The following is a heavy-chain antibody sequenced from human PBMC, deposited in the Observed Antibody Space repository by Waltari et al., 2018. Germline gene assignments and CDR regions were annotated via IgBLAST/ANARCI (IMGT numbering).Heavy chain of an antibody. Sequence: EVQMLESGGGLVEPGGSLRLSCTTSGFTFTQYTMSWVRQTPTRGLEWVSYISIRGRATHYADSVRGRFTISRDSAKGSVYLQMNNLRADDAAMYYCARGRYGAGSYSDYDYWGQGTLVTVSS. D-gene: IGHD3-10*01. CDR3: ARGRYGAGSYSDYDY. V-gene: IGHV3-48*01. CDR1: GFTFTQYT. J-gene: IGHJ4*02. CDR2: ISIRGRAT.